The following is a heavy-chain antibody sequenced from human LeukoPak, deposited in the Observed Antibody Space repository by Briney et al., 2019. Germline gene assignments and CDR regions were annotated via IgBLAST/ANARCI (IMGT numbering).Heavy chain of an antibody. CDR3: ARGYDFWSGPWYFDL. J-gene: IGHJ2*01. Sequence: PSQTLSLTCAVSGGSISSGGYSWSWIRQPPGKGLEWIGYIYHSGSTYYNPSLKSRVTISVDRSKNQFSLKLSSVTAADTAVYYCARGYDFWSGPWYFDLWGRGTLVTVSS. D-gene: IGHD3-3*01. CDR1: GGSISSGGYS. V-gene: IGHV4-30-2*01. CDR2: IYHSGST.